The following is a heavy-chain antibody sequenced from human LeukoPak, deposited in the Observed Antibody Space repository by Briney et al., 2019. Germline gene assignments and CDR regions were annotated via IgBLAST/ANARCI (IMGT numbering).Heavy chain of an antibody. CDR1: GFTFSSYA. CDR3: AKEPICGGGSCYSRCLDF. J-gene: IGHJ4*02. V-gene: IGHV3-23*01. CDR2: ISGIGDRT. D-gene: IGHD2-15*01. Sequence: GGSLRLSCAASGFTFSSYAMSWVRQAPGKGLEWVSAISGIGDRTYYVDSVKGRFTISRDNSKNMVYLQRNSLRAEDTAVYHCAKEPICGGGSCYSRCLDFWGQGTLVTVSS.